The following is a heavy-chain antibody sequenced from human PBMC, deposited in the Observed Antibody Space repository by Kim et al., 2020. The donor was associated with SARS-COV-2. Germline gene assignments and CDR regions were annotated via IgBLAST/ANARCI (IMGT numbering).Heavy chain of an antibody. CDR3: ATTDSSTGCGGDCYSD. CDR2: IYSGGST. D-gene: IGHD2-21*02. V-gene: IGHV3-53*01. J-gene: IGHJ4*02. Sequence: GGSLRLSCAASGFTVSSNYMSWVRQAPGKGLEWVSAIYSGGSTYYADSVKGRFTISRDNSKNTLSLQMNSLRAEDTAVYYCATTDSSTGCGGDCYSDWGQGTLVTVSS. CDR1: GFTVSSNY.